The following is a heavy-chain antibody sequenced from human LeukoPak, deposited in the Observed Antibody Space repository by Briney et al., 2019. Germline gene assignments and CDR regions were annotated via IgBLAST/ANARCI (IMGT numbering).Heavy chain of an antibody. CDR1: GGSFSGYY. CDR3: AREDRNGNSGYAIGD. V-gene: IGHV4-34*01. Sequence: SETLSLTCAVYGGSFSGYYWCWIRQPPGKGLEWIGEINHSGSTNYNPSLKSRVTISVDTSKNHFSLNLTSVTAADTAVYFCAREDRNGNSGYAIGDWGQGILVTVSS. D-gene: IGHD5-12*01. J-gene: IGHJ4*02. CDR2: INHSGST.